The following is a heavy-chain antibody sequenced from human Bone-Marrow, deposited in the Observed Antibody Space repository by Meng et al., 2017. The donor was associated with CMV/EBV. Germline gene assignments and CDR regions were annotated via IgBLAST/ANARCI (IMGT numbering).Heavy chain of an antibody. CDR3: ARGHSSSWTNWFDP. J-gene: IGHJ5*02. Sequence: ASVKVSCKASGYTFTSYDINWVRQATGQGLEWMGWMNPNSGNTGYAQKFQGRVTMTRNTSISTAYMELSSLRSEDTAVYYCARGHSSSWTNWFDPWGQGTLVTVSS. CDR2: MNPNSGNT. D-gene: IGHD6-13*01. V-gene: IGHV1-8*01. CDR1: GYTFTSYD.